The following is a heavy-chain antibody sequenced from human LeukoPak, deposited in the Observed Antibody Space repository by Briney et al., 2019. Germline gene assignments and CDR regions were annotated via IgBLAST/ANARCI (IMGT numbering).Heavy chain of an antibody. D-gene: IGHD3-10*02. J-gene: IGHJ6*04. CDR2: ISSSGSTI. Sequence: GGSLRLSCAASGFTFSSFGMNWVRQVPGKGLEWVSYISSSGSTIYYADSVKGRFTISRDNAKNSLYLQMNSLRAEDTAVYYCAELGITMIGGVWGKGTTVTISS. V-gene: IGHV3-48*04. CDR3: AELGITMIGGV. CDR1: GFTFSSFG.